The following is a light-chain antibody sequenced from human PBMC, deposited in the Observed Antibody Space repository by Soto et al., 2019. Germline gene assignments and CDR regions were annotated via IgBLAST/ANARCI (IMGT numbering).Light chain of an antibody. CDR1: SSDVGGYNY. Sequence: QSVLTQPASVSGSPGQSITISCTGTSSDVGGYNYVSWYQHHPGKAPKLMIFDVTHRPSGVSNRFSGSKSGNTASLTISGLQAEDEADYFCSSYTTTSTLVFGAGTKLTVL. J-gene: IGLJ1*01. CDR3: SSYTTTSTLV. CDR2: DVT. V-gene: IGLV2-14*03.